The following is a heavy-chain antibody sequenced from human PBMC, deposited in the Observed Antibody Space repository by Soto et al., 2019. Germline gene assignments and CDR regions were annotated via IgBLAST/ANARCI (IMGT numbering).Heavy chain of an antibody. V-gene: IGHV1-69*13. Sequence: GASVKVSCKASGGTFSSYAISWVRQAPGQGLEWMGGIIPIFGTANYAQKFQGRVTITADESTSTAYMELSSLRSEDTAVYYCLAIVGATARWAEFDYWGQGTLGTVSS. D-gene: IGHD1-26*01. CDR2: IIPIFGTA. J-gene: IGHJ4*02. CDR1: GGTFSSYA. CDR3: LAIVGATARWAEFDY.